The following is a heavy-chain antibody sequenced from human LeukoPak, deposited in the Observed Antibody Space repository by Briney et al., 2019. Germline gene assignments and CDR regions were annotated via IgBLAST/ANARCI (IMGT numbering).Heavy chain of an antibody. CDR3: ARDGSGFYHYYYMDV. Sequence: GGSLRLSCAASEFTFSDYSMSWIRQAPGKGLEWVSYISGRSSSIYHADSVKGRFTISRDNRKNLLYLQMSSLGAEDTAVYYCARDGSGFYHYYYMDVWAKGTTVTVSS. CDR1: EFTFSDYS. V-gene: IGHV3-11*04. D-gene: IGHD6-25*01. CDR2: ISGRSSSI. J-gene: IGHJ6*03.